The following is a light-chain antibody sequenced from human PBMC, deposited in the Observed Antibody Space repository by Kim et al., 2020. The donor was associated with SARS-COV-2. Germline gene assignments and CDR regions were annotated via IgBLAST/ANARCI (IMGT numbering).Light chain of an antibody. CDR3: QQRSNCL. J-gene: IGKJ5*01. V-gene: IGKV3-11*01. CDR2: AAS. CDR1: QSVSSY. Sequence: LSMSPGERATHSCRSSQSVSSYLAWYQQKPRQPPRLLIYAASNRATGIPARFSGSGSGTDFTLTISSLGPEDFAVYYCQQRSNCLFGQGTRLEIK.